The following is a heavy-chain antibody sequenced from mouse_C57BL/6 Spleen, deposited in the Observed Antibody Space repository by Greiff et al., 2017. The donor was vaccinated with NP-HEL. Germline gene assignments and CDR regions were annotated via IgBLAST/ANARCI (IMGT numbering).Heavy chain of an antibody. CDR2: IYPGSGNT. CDR1: GYSFTSYY. J-gene: IGHJ1*03. CDR3: ARSYGNSGYFDV. Sequence: QVQLKQSGPELVKPGASVKISCKASGYSFTSYYIHWVKQRPGQGLEWIGWIYPGSGNTKYNEKFKGKATLTADTSSSTAYMQLSSLTSEDSAVYYCARSYGNSGYFDVWGTGTTVTVSS. V-gene: IGHV1-66*01. D-gene: IGHD2-1*01.